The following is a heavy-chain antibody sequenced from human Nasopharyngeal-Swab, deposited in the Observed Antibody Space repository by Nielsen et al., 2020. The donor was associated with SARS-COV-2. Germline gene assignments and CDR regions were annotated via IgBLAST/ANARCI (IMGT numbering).Heavy chain of an antibody. CDR2: IYPGDSDT. CDR1: GYSFTSYW. D-gene: IGHD1-26*01. V-gene: IGHV5-51*01. Sequence: GEFLKISCKGFGYSFTSYWIGWVRQMPGKGLEWVGIIYPGDSDTRYSPSFQGQVTIPADQPISTAYLQWSSLKASDTAMYYCARREWELPRGNAFDIWGQGTMVTVSS. J-gene: IGHJ3*02. CDR3: ARREWELPRGNAFDI.